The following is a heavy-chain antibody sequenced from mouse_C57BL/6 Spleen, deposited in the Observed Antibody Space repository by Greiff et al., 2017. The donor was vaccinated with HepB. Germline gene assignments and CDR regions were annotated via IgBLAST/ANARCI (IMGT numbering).Heavy chain of an antibody. CDR3: ARVGDSSGYN. CDR2: IDPSDSYT. CDR1: GYTFTSYW. Sequence: QVQLQQPGAELVKPGASVKLSCKASGYTFTSYWMQWVKQRPGQGLEWIGEIDPSDSYTNYNQKFKGKATLTVDTSSSTAYMQLSSLTSEDSAVYYCARVGDSSGYNWGQGTTLTVSS. V-gene: IGHV1-50*01. D-gene: IGHD3-2*02. J-gene: IGHJ2*01.